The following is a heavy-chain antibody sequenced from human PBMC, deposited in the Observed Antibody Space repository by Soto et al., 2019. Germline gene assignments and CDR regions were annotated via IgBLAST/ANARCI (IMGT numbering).Heavy chain of an antibody. Sequence: GGSLRLSCAASGFTFSSYGMHWVRQAPGKGLEWVAVIWYDGSNKYYADSVKGRFTISRDNSKNTQYLQMISLRAEDTAVYYCARDPSYYGSGSYYGRYYYYYMDVWGKGTTVTVSS. CDR1: GFTFSSYG. J-gene: IGHJ6*03. CDR3: ARDPSYYGSGSYYGRYYYYYMDV. CDR2: IWYDGSNK. D-gene: IGHD3-10*01. V-gene: IGHV3-33*01.